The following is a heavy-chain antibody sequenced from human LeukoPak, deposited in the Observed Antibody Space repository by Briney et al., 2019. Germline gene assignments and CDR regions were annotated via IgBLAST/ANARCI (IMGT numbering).Heavy chain of an antibody. CDR1: RFTFDDYA. D-gene: IGHD1-26*01. J-gene: IGHJ4*02. V-gene: IGHV3-9*03. CDR2: ITWNSYSM. Sequence: GGSLRLSCAASRFTFDDYAMHWVRQAPGKGLEWVSGITWNSYSMGYADSVKGRFTITRDNAKNSLFLQMNSLRADDVALYYCAKSVGATTGGFDYWGQGTLVTVSS. CDR3: AKSVGATTGGFDY.